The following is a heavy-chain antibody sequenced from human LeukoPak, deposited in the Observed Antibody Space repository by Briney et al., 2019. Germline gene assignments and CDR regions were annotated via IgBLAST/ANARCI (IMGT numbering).Heavy chain of an antibody. CDR1: GGSISSGSYS. D-gene: IGHD6-13*01. CDR2: ISTSGST. Sequence: SETLSLTCTVSGGSISSGSYSWSWIRQPAGKGLEWIGRISTSGSTNYNPSLKSRVTISLDTSKNQFSLKLTSVTAADTAVYYCARHEHSSSWSPPGYFDLWGRGTLVTVSS. CDR3: ARHEHSSSWSPPGYFDL. V-gene: IGHV4-61*02. J-gene: IGHJ2*01.